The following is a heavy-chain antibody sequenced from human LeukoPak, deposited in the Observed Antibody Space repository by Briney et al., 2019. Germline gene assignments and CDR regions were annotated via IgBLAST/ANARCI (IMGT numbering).Heavy chain of an antibody. D-gene: IGHD3-3*01. V-gene: IGHV3-23*01. J-gene: IGHJ4*02. CDR1: GFTFSSYA. Sequence: GGSLRLSCAASGFTFSSYAMSWVRQAPGKGLEWVSATSGSGGSTYYADSVKGRFTISRDNSKNTLYLQMNSLRAEDTAVYYCAKDYDFWSGYYSDYWGQGTLVTVSS. CDR3: AKDYDFWSGYYSDY. CDR2: TSGSGGST.